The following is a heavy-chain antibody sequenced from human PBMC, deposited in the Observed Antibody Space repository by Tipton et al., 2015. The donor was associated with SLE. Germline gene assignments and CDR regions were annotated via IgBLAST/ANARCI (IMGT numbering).Heavy chain of an antibody. D-gene: IGHD3-10*01. V-gene: IGHV4-59*01. CDR2: IYYSGST. Sequence: GLVKPSKTLSLTCSVSGGSISSFYWSWIRQPPGKGLEWIGYIYYSGSTNYNPSLKSRVTISVDTSKNQFSLKLSSVTAADTAVYYCARDHPPGGYYYYMDVWGKGTTVTVSS. CDR1: GGSISSFY. CDR3: ARDHPPGGYYYYMDV. J-gene: IGHJ6*03.